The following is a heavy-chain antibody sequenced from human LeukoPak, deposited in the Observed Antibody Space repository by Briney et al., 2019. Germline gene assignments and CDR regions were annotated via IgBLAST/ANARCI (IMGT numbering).Heavy chain of an antibody. J-gene: IGHJ3*02. CDR1: DDSISSYY. Sequence: SETLSLTCTVSDDSISSYYWSWIRQPPGKGLEWIGYIYYSGTANYNPSLKSRVTISVDTSKNQFPLKLSSVTAADTAVYYCARPVEMATDDAFDIWGQGTMVTVSS. CDR3: ARPVEMATDDAFDI. D-gene: IGHD5-24*01. V-gene: IGHV4-59*08. CDR2: IYYSGTA.